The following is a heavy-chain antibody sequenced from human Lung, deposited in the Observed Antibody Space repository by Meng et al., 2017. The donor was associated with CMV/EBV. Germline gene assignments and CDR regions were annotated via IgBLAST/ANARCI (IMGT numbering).Heavy chain of an antibody. J-gene: IGHJ6*02. CDR1: GYTFTGYY. V-gene: IGHV1-2*02. Sequence: ASVKVSCKASGYTFTGYYMHWVRQAPGQGLEWMGWINPNSGGTNYAQKFQGRVTMTRDTSISTAYMELSRLRSDDTAVYYCARGSIVVVPAAINDMDVWGQGTTVTAS. D-gene: IGHD2-2*02. CDR3: ARGSIVVVPAAINDMDV. CDR2: INPNSGGT.